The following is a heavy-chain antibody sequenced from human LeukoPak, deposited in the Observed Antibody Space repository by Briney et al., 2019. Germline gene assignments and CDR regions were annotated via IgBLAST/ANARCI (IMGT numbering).Heavy chain of an antibody. CDR2: LKQDGSEK. CDR1: GFTFSGYW. Sequence: GGSLRLSCAASGFTFSGYWMHWVRQAPGKGLEWVANLKQDGSEKHFADSVKGRFTISRDNAENSLYLQMNSLRAEDTAMYYCARGTIAAPGTDYWGQGTLVTVSS. J-gene: IGHJ4*02. V-gene: IGHV3-7*01. D-gene: IGHD6-13*01. CDR3: ARGTIAAPGTDY.